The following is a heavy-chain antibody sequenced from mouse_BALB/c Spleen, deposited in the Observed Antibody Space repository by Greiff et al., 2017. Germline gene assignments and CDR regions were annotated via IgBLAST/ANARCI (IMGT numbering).Heavy chain of an antibody. J-gene: IGHJ4*01. D-gene: IGHD1-1*01. CDR1: GYTFTSYW. CDR3: ARYYGSRDAMDY. V-gene: IGHV1S81*02. CDR2: INPSNGRT. Sequence: QVQLQQPGAELVKPGASVKLSCKASGYTFTSYWMHWVKQRPGQGLEWIGEINPSNGRTNYNEKFKSKATLTVDKSSSTAYMQLSSLTSEDSAVYYCARYYGSRDAMDYWGQGTSVTVSS.